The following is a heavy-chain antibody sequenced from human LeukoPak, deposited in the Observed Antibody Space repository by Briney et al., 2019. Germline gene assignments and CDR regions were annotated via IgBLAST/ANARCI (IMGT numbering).Heavy chain of an antibody. Sequence: SETLSLTCTVSGYSISSGYYWGWIRQPPGKGLEWIGSIYHSGSTYYNPSLKSRVTISVDTSKNQFSLRLTAVTAADTAVYYCVRGAVSRFDSWGQGILVTVSS. J-gene: IGHJ5*01. V-gene: IGHV4-38-2*02. CDR2: IYHSGST. CDR3: VRGAVSRFDS. CDR1: GYSISSGYY.